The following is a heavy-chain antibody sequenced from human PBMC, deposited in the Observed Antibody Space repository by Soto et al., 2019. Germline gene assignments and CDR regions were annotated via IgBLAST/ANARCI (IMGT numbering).Heavy chain of an antibody. Sequence: SGPTLVNPTQTLTLTCTFSGFSLSTSGVGVGWIRQPPGKALEWLALIYWDDDKRYSPSLKSRLTITKDTSKNQVVLTMTNMDPVDTATYYCAHTRYDILTNYYYYGMDVWGQGTTVTVSS. J-gene: IGHJ6*02. CDR3: AHTRYDILTNYYYYGMDV. CDR2: IYWDDDK. V-gene: IGHV2-5*02. D-gene: IGHD3-9*01. CDR1: GFSLSTSGVG.